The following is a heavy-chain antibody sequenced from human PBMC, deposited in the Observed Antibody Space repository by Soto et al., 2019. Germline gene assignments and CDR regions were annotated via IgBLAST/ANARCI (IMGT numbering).Heavy chain of an antibody. V-gene: IGHV4-39*01. Sequence: PSETLSLTCTVSGGSISSSNYYWGWIRQPPGKGLEWIGSIYYIGSTYSNPSLKSRVTISVDTSKNQFSLKLSSVTAADTAVYYCARHAPSSSWFVDYYYGMDVWGQGTTVTVSS. CDR3: ARHAPSSSWFVDYYYGMDV. CDR1: GGSISSSNYY. D-gene: IGHD6-13*01. J-gene: IGHJ6*02. CDR2: IYYIGST.